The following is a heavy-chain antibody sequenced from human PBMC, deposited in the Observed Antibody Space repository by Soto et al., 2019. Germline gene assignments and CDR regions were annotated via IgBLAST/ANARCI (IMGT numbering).Heavy chain of an antibody. D-gene: IGHD6-13*01. CDR2: TYYRSQWYN. J-gene: IGHJ6*02. Sequence: SQTLSLTCAISGDSVSSNSAAWNWIRQSPSRGLEWLGRTYYRSQWYNDYAVSVKSRITINPDTSKNQFSLQLNSVTPEDTAVYYCARDRGFLLSSSWNYYYGMDVWGQGTTVTVSS. CDR1: GDSVSSNSAA. CDR3: ARDRGFLLSSSWNYYYGMDV. V-gene: IGHV6-1*01.